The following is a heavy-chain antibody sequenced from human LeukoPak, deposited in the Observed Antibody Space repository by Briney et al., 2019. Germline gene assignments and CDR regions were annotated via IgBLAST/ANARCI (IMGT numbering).Heavy chain of an antibody. CDR1: GYSFTSYW. CDR2: IYPGGSDT. J-gene: IGHJ4*02. CDR3: ARRAYSSSWYREYYFDY. Sequence: NRGESLKISCKGSGYSFTSYWIGWVRQMPGKGLEWMGIIYPGGSDTRYSPSFQGQVTISADKSISTAYLQWSSLKASDTAMYYCARRAYSSSWYREYYFDYWGQGTLVTVSS. V-gene: IGHV5-51*01. D-gene: IGHD6-13*01.